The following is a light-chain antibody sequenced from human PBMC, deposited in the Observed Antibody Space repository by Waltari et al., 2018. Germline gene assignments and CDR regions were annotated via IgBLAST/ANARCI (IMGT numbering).Light chain of an antibody. CDR3: QQYGTSPYT. V-gene: IGKV3-20*01. CDR1: QSLGRSD. Sequence: EIVLTQSPGTLSLSPGERATLSCRASQSLGRSDLAWYQQKPGQAPRLLIYDASSRATGIPDRFRGSGSGADVTLTISSLEPADFAVYYCQQYGTSPYTCGQGTKLETK. CDR2: DAS. J-gene: IGKJ2*01.